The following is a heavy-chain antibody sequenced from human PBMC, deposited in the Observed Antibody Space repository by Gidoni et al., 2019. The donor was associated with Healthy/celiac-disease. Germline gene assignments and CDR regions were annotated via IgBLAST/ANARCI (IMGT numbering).Heavy chain of an antibody. Sequence: QLQLQESGPGLVKPSETLSLTCTVSGGSISSSSYYWGWIRQPPGKGLEWIGSIYYSGSTYYNPSLKSRVTISVDTSKNQFSLKLSSVTAADTAVYYCAREVDLGNVFDYWGQGTLVTVSS. D-gene: IGHD7-27*01. V-gene: IGHV4-39*01. CDR3: AREVDLGNVFDY. J-gene: IGHJ4*02. CDR2: IYYSGST. CDR1: GGSISSSSYY.